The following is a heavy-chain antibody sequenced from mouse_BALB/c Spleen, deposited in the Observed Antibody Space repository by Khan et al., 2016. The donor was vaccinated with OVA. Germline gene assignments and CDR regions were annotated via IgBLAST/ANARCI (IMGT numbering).Heavy chain of an antibody. V-gene: IGHV3-1*02. CDR1: GYSITSGYS. CDR2: ILYIGST. J-gene: IGHJ4*01. D-gene: IGHD2-4*01. CDR3: AAYSDYDCAMDY. Sequence: ELGPDLVKLSQSLSLTCTVTGYSITSGYSWHWIRQFPGNKLEWMGYILYIGSTNYNPSPKSRISITRSTSKNQIILQRNAMTTEDTATDYCAAYSDYDCAMDYWGQGTSITVSS.